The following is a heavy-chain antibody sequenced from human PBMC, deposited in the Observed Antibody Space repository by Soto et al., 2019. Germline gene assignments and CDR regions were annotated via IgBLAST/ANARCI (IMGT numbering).Heavy chain of an antibody. CDR1: GFTFSSYA. Sequence: GSLRLSCAASGFTFSSYAMSWVRQAPGKGLEWVSAISGSGGSTYYADSVKGRFTISRDNSKNTLYLQMNSLRAEDTAVYYCAKDTSLTYYYDSSGYLDYWGQGTLVTVSS. CDR2: ISGSGGST. D-gene: IGHD3-22*01. CDR3: AKDTSLTYYYDSSGYLDY. J-gene: IGHJ4*02. V-gene: IGHV3-23*01.